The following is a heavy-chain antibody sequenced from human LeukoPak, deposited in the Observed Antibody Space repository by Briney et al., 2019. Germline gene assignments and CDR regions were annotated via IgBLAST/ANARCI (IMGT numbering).Heavy chain of an antibody. Sequence: GGSLRLSCAASGFTFSSYAMHWVRQAPGKGLEWVAVISYDGSNKYYADSVKGRFTISRDNSKNTLYLQMNSLRAADTAVYYCARDHLYGGDASHVENWGQGTLGTVSS. V-gene: IGHV3-30-3*01. CDR3: ARDHLYGGDASHVEN. CDR2: ISYDGSNK. J-gene: IGHJ4*02. CDR1: GFTFSSYA. D-gene: IGHD5-12*01.